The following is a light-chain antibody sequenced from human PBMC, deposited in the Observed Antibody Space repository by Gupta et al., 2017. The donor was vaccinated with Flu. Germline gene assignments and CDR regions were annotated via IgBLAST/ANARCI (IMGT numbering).Light chain of an antibody. CDR3: CSYAGSSAFV. J-gene: IGLJ1*01. Sequence: SALTQPASVSWSPGQSITISCTGTSSDVGSYNLVSWYQQHPGKAPKLMIYEGSKRPSGVSNRFSGSKSGNTASLTISGLQAEDEADYYCCSYAGSSAFVFGTGTKVTVL. V-gene: IGLV2-23*01. CDR1: SSDVGSYNL. CDR2: EGS.